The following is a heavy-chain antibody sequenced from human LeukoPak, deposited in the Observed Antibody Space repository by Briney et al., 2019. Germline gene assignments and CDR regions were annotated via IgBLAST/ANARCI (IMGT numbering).Heavy chain of an antibody. CDR2: LSFGGST. D-gene: IGHD5-12*01. CDR1: GASISTYY. CDR3: ARAGGSWSFDY. J-gene: IGHJ4*02. Sequence: PSETLSLTCSVSGASISTYYWSWIRQPPGKGLEWIGYLSFGGSTNYNPSLKSRVTISPDTSKNQFSLKLNSVTAADTAVYYCARAGGSWSFDYLGQGTLVTVSS. V-gene: IGHV4-59*01.